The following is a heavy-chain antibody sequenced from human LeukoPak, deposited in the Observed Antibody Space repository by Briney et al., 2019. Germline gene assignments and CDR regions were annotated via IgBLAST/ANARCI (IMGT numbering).Heavy chain of an antibody. CDR1: GFTFNGYE. CDR3: VRDRIVGGRPSLDY. CDR2: ISSSGTIV. V-gene: IGHV3-48*03. J-gene: IGHJ4*02. Sequence: PGGSLRLSCAASGFTFNGYEMNWVRQAPGKGLEWVSYISSSGTIVYYADFVKGRFTISRDNAKNSLYLQMNSLRAEDTAVYYCVRDRIVGGRPSLDYWGLGTLVTVSS. D-gene: IGHD1-26*01.